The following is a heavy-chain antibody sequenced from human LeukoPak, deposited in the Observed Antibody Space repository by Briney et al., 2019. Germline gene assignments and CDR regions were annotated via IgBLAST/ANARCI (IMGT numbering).Heavy chain of an antibody. CDR2: IIPILGIA. D-gene: IGHD3-22*01. J-gene: IGHJ4*02. Sequence: SVKVSCKASGGTFSSYAISWVRQAPGQGLEWMGRIIPILGIAHYAQKFQGRVTITADKSTSTAYMELSSLRSEDTAVYYCARDPYYYDSSGYYPFDYWGQGTLVTVSS. V-gene: IGHV1-69*04. CDR3: ARDPYYYDSSGYYPFDY. CDR1: GGTFSSYA.